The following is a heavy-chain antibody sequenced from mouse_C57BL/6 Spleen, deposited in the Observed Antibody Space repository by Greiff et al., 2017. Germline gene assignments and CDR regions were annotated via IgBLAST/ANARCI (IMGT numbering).Heavy chain of an antibody. Sequence: EVMLVESGGGLVQPKGSLKLSCAASGFSFNTYAMNWVRQAPGKGLEWVARIRSKSNNYATYYADSVKDRFTISRDDSESMLYLQMNNLKTEDTAMYYCVRQGDYGHFDYWGQGTTLTVSS. CDR3: VRQGDYGHFDY. J-gene: IGHJ2*01. CDR1: GFSFNTYA. V-gene: IGHV10-1*01. D-gene: IGHD2-4*01. CDR2: IRSKSNNYAT.